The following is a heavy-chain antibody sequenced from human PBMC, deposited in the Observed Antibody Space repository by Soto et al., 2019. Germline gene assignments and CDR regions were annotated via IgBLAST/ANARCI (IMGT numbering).Heavy chain of an antibody. CDR2: IYHSGET. CDR3: AIDRGRDFSKGSGMDV. V-gene: IGHV4-31*03. J-gene: IGHJ6*02. CDR1: GDSIASHDYY. Sequence: QVQLQESGPGLVKPSQTLSLTCIVSGDSIASHDYYWGWIRKLPGKGLEWIGHIYHSGETSSNPSLTRRLTISIDTPKDQFSPSLSSATAADTAVYYFAIDRGRDFSKGSGMDVWGQGTTVTFSS. D-gene: IGHD3-3*01.